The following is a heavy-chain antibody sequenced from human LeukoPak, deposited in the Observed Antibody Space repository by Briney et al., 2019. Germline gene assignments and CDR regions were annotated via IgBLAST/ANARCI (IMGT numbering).Heavy chain of an antibody. CDR2: ISHGGST. CDR3: TFNLGSGSYAFDI. Sequence: PSETLSLTCTVSGDSITSSSYYWGWIRQPPGKGLEWIGTISHGGSTYYNPSLKSRVTISEDTSKNQFSLKLSSVTAADTAVYYCTFNLGSGSYAFDIWGQGTMVTVSS. D-gene: IGHD3-10*01. CDR1: GDSITSSSYY. J-gene: IGHJ3*02. V-gene: IGHV4-39*07.